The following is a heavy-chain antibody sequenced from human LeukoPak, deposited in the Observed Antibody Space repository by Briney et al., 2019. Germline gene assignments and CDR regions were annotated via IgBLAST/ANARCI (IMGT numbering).Heavy chain of an antibody. CDR3: ANYRGTLIP. V-gene: IGHV3-53*01. J-gene: IGHJ5*02. Sequence: GGSLRLSCAASGFTVSNNYMSWVRQAPGKGLEWVSVLYSGGNTYYTDSVKGRFAISRDYSRNTVYLQMNSLRVEDTATYYCANYRGTLIPWGQGTLVTVSS. CDR1: GFTVSNNY. D-gene: IGHD3-16*01. CDR2: LYSGGNT.